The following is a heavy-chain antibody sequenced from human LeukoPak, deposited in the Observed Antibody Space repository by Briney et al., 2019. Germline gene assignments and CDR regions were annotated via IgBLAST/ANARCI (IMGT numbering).Heavy chain of an antibody. Sequence: SETLSLTCTVSGGSINSRSYYWGWIRQPPGKGLEWIGTIYYSGSTYYNPSLKSRVTISVDTSKNQFSLKLGSVTAADTAVYYCARLNYDFWGEFRYWGQGTLVTVSS. J-gene: IGHJ4*02. D-gene: IGHD3-3*01. V-gene: IGHV4-39*01. CDR2: IYYSGST. CDR3: ARLNYDFWGEFRY. CDR1: GGSINSRSYY.